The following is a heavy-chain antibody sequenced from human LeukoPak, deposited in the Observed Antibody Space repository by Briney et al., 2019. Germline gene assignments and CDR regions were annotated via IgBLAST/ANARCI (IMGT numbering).Heavy chain of an antibody. D-gene: IGHD3-22*01. V-gene: IGHV3-20*04. CDR3: ARSSRAYSLVVVITPFDY. J-gene: IGHJ4*02. CDR1: RFTFDDYG. CDR2: INWNGGST. Sequence: GGSLRLPCAASRFTFDDYGMSWVRQAPGKGLEWVSGINWNGGSTGYADSVKGRVTISRDNAKNSLYLQMNSLRAEDTALYYCARSSRAYSLVVVITPFDYWGQGTLVTVSS.